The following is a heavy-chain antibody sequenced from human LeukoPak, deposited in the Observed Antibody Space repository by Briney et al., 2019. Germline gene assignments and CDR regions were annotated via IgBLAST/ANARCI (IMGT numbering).Heavy chain of an antibody. D-gene: IGHD3-22*01. J-gene: IGHJ3*02. CDR3: ATYDSSGDDAFDI. CDR1: GYTFTSYD. V-gene: IGHV1-8*03. CDR2: MNPNSGNT. Sequence: ASVKVSCKASGYTFTSYDINWVRQATGQGLEWMGWMNPNSGNTGYAQKFQGRVTITRNTSISTAYMELSSLRSEDTAVYYCATYDSSGDDAFDIWGQGTMVTVSS.